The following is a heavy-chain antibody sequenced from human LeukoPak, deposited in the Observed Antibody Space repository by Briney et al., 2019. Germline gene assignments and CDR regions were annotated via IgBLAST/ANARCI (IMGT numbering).Heavy chain of an antibody. J-gene: IGHJ4*02. V-gene: IGHV3-30*04. CDR2: ISYDGSNK. CDR3: ARDKRAVAALYYFDY. Sequence: GRSLRLSCAASGFTFSSYAMHWVRQAPGKGLEWVAVISYDGSNKYYADSVKGRFTISRDNSKNTLYLQMNSLRAEDTAVYYCARDKRAVAALYYFDYWGQGTLVTVSS. CDR1: GFTFSSYA. D-gene: IGHD6-19*01.